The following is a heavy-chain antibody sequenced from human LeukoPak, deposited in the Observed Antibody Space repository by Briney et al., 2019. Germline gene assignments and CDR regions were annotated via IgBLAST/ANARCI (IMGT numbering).Heavy chain of an antibody. D-gene: IGHD1-26*01. J-gene: IGHJ4*02. CDR3: TRSPSLGGNYWGFDY. CDR2: IYGGGDT. CDR1: GITVSYKY. V-gene: IGHV3-53*01. Sequence: GGSLRLSWEVSGITVSYKYMSWVRQAPGKGLEFVSLIYGGGDTYYADSVKGRFTISRDNSMNTPYLQRNSLRAEDTAVYYCTRSPSLGGNYWGFDYWGQGTLVTVSS.